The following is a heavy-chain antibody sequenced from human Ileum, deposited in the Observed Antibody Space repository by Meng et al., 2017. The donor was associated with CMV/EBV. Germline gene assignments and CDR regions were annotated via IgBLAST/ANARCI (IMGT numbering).Heavy chain of an antibody. CDR2: IYDSGST. J-gene: IGHJ4*02. Sequence: SETLSLTCTVSGDSISSSSHHWGWIRQPPGKGLEWIGNIYDSGSTFYNPSLKSRVSISKDTSKNQFSLRLDSVTAADTAVYYCARVRVHSSGWRPFDYWGRGTRVTVSS. CDR3: ARVRVHSSGWRPFDY. D-gene: IGHD6-19*01. CDR1: GDSISSSSHH. V-gene: IGHV4-39*07.